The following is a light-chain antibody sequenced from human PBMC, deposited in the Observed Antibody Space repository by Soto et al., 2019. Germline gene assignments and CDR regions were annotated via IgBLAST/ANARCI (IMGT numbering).Light chain of an antibody. Sequence: ETVLTQSPGTLSLSPGERATLSCRASQSVSSSSLAWYQQRPGQAPRLLIYGTSSRATGIPERFSGSGSGTDFTLTISRLEPEDFAVYFCQRYGSSPLITFGQGTRLEI. J-gene: IGKJ5*01. CDR2: GTS. V-gene: IGKV3-20*01. CDR3: QRYGSSPLIT. CDR1: QSVSSSS.